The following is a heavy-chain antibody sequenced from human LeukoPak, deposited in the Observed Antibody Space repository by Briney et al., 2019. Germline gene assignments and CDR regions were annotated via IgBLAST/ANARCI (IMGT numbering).Heavy chain of an antibody. CDR1: GDSVSRNSAA. CDR2: TYYRSKWYN. Sequence: SQTLSLTCAISGDSVSRNSAAWNWIRQSPSRGLEWLGRTYYRSKWYNDYAVSAKSRITINPDTSKNQFSLKLSSVTAADTAVYYCARASHDYGDYSHFDYWGQGTLVTVSS. CDR3: ARASHDYGDYSHFDY. D-gene: IGHD4-17*01. J-gene: IGHJ4*02. V-gene: IGHV6-1*01.